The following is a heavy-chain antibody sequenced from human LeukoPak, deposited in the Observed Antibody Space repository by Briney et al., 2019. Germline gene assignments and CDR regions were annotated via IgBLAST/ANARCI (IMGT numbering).Heavy chain of an antibody. CDR3: AKGGYGDFRGDY. D-gene: IGHD4-17*01. J-gene: IGHJ4*02. CDR1: GFTFSNYA. Sequence: GGSLRLSCAASGFTFSNYAMNWVRQAPGKGLEWVSAISGRGGSTYYADSVKGRFTISRDNSKNTLYLQMNSLRAEDTAVYYCAKGGYGDFRGDYWGQGTLVTVSS. CDR2: ISGRGGST. V-gene: IGHV3-23*01.